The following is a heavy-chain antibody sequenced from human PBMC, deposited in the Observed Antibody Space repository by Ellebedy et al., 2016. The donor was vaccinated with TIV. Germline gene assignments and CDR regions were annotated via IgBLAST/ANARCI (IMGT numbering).Heavy chain of an antibody. CDR2: ISGNGGST. CDR3: AKEDYGDHPKRYYYYGMDV. J-gene: IGHJ6*02. D-gene: IGHD4-17*01. CDR1: GFTFSSYA. V-gene: IGHV3-23*01. Sequence: GESLKISXAASGFTFSSYAMSWVRQAPGKGLEWVSAISGNGGSTYYADSVKGRFTISRDNSKNTLYLQMNSLRAEDTAVYYCAKEDYGDHPKRYYYYGMDVWGQGTTVTVSS.